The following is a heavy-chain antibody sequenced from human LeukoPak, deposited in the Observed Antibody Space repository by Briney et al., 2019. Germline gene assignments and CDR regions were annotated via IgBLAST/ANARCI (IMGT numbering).Heavy chain of an antibody. V-gene: IGHV3-11*05. J-gene: IGHJ6*03. CDR3: AKEGEPRRVYYYYMDV. CDR1: GFTFSDYY. CDR2: ISSSSIYR. D-gene: IGHD1-26*01. Sequence: GGSLRLSCAASGFTFSDYYMTWIRQAPGKGLEWLSYISSSSIYRYSADSVKGRFTISRDNAKNSLYLQMNSLRAEDTALYYCAKEGEPRRVYYYYMDVWGKGTTVTISS.